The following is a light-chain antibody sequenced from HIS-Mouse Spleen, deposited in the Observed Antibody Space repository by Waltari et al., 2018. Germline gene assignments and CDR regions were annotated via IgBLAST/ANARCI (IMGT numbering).Light chain of an antibody. CDR3: QSADSSGTYHVV. V-gene: IGLV3-25*03. J-gene: IGLJ2*01. Sequence: SYELTQPPSVSVSPGQTARITCSGEALPKQYDARYQQNPGQAPVLVIYKDSERPSGIPERFSGSSSGTTVTLTISGVQAEDEADYYCQSADSSGTYHVVFGGGTKLTVL. CDR1: ALPKQY. CDR2: KDS.